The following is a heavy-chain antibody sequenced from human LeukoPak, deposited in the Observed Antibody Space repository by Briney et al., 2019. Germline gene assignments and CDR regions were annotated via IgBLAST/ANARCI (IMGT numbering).Heavy chain of an antibody. Sequence: GGSLRLSCAASGFMFSSNWMSWVRLAPGKGLEWVANIKQDGSEKYYVDSVKGRFTISRDNAKNSLYLQMNSLRAEDTAVYYCASVYYYDSSGYDYWGQGTLVTVSS. CDR3: ASVYYYDSSGYDY. V-gene: IGHV3-7*01. CDR2: IKQDGSEK. J-gene: IGHJ4*02. CDR1: GFMFSSNW. D-gene: IGHD3-22*01.